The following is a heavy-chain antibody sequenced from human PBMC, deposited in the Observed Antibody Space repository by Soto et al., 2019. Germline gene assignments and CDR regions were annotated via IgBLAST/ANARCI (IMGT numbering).Heavy chain of an antibody. J-gene: IGHJ4*02. CDR1: GGSISSYY. CDR3: ARDRYSSGWYYAY. CDR2: IYYSGST. V-gene: IGHV4-59*01. Sequence: QVQLQESGPGLVKPSETLSLTCTVSGGSISSYYWSWIRQPPGKGLEWIGYIYYSGSTNYNPSLKSRVTISVDTSKNQFSLKLSSVTAADTAVYYCARDRYSSGWYYAYWGQGTLVTVSS. D-gene: IGHD6-19*01.